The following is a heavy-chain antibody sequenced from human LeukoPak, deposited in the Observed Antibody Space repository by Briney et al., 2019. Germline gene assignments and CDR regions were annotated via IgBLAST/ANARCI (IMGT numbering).Heavy chain of an antibody. D-gene: IGHD5-24*01. V-gene: IGHV4-61*02. J-gene: IGHJ3*02. CDR2: IYTSGST. CDR3: ATGRDGYNRDAFDI. Sequence: SQTLSLTCTVSGGSISSGSYYWRWIRQPAGKGLEWIVRIYTSGSTNYNPSLKSRVTISVDTSKNQFSLKLSSVTAADTAVYYCATGRDGYNRDAFDIWGQGTMVTVSS. CDR1: GGSISSGSYY.